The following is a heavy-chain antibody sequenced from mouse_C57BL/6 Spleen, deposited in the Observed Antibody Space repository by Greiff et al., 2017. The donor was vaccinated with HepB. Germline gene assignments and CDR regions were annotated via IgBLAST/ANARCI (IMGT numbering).Heavy chain of an antibody. D-gene: IGHD1-1*01. J-gene: IGHJ2*01. CDR1: GFTFSSYA. V-gene: IGHV5-4*01. CDR2: ISDGGSYT. Sequence: EVHLVESGGGLVKPGGSLKLSCAASGFTFSSYAMSWVRQTPEKRLEWVATISDGGSYTYYPDKVKGRFTISRDNAKNNLYLQMSHLKSEDKAMYYCARASSYYYFDYWGQGTTLTVSS. CDR3: ARASSYYYFDY.